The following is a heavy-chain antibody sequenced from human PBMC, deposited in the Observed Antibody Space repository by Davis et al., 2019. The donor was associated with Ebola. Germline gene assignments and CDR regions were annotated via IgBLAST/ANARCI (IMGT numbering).Heavy chain of an antibody. CDR2: ISYDGRHE. CDR1: GFTFSSDA. V-gene: IGHV3-30*04. J-gene: IGHJ4*02. Sequence: GESLKISCTASGFTFSSDAMHWVRQAPGKGLQWVAFISYDGRHEYYADSVKGRFTISRDNSKNTLFLEVNSLRAEDTAVYFCARERYLDTVPVIDYWGQGTLVTVSS. D-gene: IGHD2-21*01. CDR3: ARERYLDTVPVIDY.